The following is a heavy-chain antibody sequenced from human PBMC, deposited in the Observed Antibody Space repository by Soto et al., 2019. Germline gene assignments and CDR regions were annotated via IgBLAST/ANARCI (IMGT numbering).Heavy chain of an antibody. J-gene: IGHJ4*02. CDR1: GESVSSNSAA. D-gene: IGHD1-1*01. Sequence: QTRSHTCAVSGESVSSNSAAWNWIRQSPARGLEWLGRTYYRSKWYNDYVVSMKSRISINPDTSKNQFSLQLNSVTPEDTAVYYCARGTDSSFDSWGQGSPVTVSS. CDR2: TYYRSKWYN. V-gene: IGHV6-1*01. CDR3: ARGTDSSFDS.